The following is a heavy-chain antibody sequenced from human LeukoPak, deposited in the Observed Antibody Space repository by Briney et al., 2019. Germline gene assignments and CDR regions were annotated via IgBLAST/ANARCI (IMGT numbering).Heavy chain of an antibody. Sequence: GGSLRFSCAASGFIFSSYWMSWVRQAPGTGLEWVANIKQDGSEKYYVDSVKGRFTISRDNAKNSLYLQMNSLRAEDTAVYYYATLVATTQFDYWGQGTLVTVSS. D-gene: IGHD5-12*01. CDR3: ATLVATTQFDY. CDR2: IKQDGSEK. J-gene: IGHJ4*02. CDR1: GFIFSSYW. V-gene: IGHV3-7*01.